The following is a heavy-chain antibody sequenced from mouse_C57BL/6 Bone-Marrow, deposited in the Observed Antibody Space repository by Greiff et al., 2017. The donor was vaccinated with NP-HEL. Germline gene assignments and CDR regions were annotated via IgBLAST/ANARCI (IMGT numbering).Heavy chain of an antibody. CDR3: AGEGGLLSGYFDV. J-gene: IGHJ1*03. D-gene: IGHD2-3*01. CDR1: GYTFTSYW. CDR2: IDPSDSYT. V-gene: IGHV1-69*01. Sequence: QVQLQQPGAELVMPGASVKLSCKASGYTFTSYWMHWVKQRPGQGLEWIGEIDPSDSYTNYNQKFKGKSTLTVDKSSSTAYMQLSSLTSEDSAVYYCAGEGGLLSGYFDVWGTGTAVTVSS.